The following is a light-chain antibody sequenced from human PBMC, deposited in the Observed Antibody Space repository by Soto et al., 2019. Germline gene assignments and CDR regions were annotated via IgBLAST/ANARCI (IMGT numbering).Light chain of an antibody. CDR2: GAS. CDR1: QSVNSRY. Sequence: EIAMTQSPSTLSLSPGERATISCRASQSVNSRYLAWYQQQPGQAPRLLIYGASSRATGIPSRFSGSWSGTDFTLTISRLEPEDFAVYYCQWYRGSPTFGGGTKVEVK. CDR3: QWYRGSPT. J-gene: IGKJ4*01. V-gene: IGKV3-20*01.